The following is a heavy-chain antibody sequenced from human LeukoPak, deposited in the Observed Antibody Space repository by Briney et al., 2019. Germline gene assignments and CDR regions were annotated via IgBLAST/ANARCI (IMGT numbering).Heavy chain of an antibody. CDR2: IKSKTNGGTT. D-gene: IGHD3-22*01. CDR1: GFTFSNAW. Sequence: GGSLRLSCAASGFTFSNAWMSWVRQAPGKGLEWVGRIKSKTNGGTTDYAAPVKGRFTISRDDSKNTLYLQMNSLKTEDTAVYYCTTPHYDSSGYQGAFDIWGQGTMVTVSS. CDR3: TTPHYDSSGYQGAFDI. J-gene: IGHJ3*02. V-gene: IGHV3-15*01.